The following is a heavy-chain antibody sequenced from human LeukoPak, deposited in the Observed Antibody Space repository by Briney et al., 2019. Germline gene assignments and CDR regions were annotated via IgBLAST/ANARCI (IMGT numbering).Heavy chain of an antibody. CDR2: VVPIFGKT. CDR1: GGSFSSNI. V-gene: IGHV1-69*05. CDR3: ARGWGIPAPISWFDP. D-gene: IGHD2-2*01. Sequence: ASVKVSCKASGGSFSSNIIGWVRQAPGQGLEWMGGVVPIFGKTKYAQKFQGRVTITTDESSSTAYMELSSLRSDDTAIYYCARGWGIPAPISWFDPWGQGTLVTVSS. J-gene: IGHJ5*02.